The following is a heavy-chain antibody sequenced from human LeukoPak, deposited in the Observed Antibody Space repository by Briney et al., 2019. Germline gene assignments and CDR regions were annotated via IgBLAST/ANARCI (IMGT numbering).Heavy chain of an antibody. V-gene: IGHV4-4*07. D-gene: IGHD3-22*01. CDR1: GGSISSNY. CDR2: IYSSGNS. Sequence: PSETLSLTCTVSGGSISSNYWSWIRQPAGKGLEDILRIYSSGNSNYNPSLKSRVTMSVDTSKNQFSLLLHSVTAADTAVYYCARVWLSSGSSWYFDFWGRGTLVIVSS. J-gene: IGHJ2*01. CDR3: ARVWLSSGSSWYFDF.